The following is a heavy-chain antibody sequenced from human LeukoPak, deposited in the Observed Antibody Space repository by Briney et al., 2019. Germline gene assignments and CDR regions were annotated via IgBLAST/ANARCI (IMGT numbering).Heavy chain of an antibody. CDR2: IYYSGST. Sequence: PSETLSLTCTVSGGSISSSSYYWGWIRQPPGKGLEWIGSIYYSGSTYYNPSLKSRVTISVDTSKNQFSLKLSSVTAADTAVYYCASLWEPGFGTYWGQGTLVTVSS. CDR1: GGSISSSSYY. J-gene: IGHJ4*02. V-gene: IGHV4-39*07. CDR3: ASLWEPGFGTY. D-gene: IGHD1-26*01.